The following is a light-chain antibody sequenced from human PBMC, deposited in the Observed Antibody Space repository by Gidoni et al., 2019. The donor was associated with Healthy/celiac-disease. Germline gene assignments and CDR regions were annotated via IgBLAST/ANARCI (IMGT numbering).Light chain of an antibody. J-gene: IGLJ2*01. CDR3: SSYTSSSTPVV. V-gene: IGLV2-14*01. CDR2: EVS. CDR1: SSDVGGYND. Sequence: QSALTQPASVSGSPGQSITISCTGTSSDVGGYNDVSWYQQHPGKAPKLMIDEVSNRPSGVSNRFSGSKSGNTASLTSSGLQAEDEADYYCSSYTSSSTPVVFGGGTKLTVL.